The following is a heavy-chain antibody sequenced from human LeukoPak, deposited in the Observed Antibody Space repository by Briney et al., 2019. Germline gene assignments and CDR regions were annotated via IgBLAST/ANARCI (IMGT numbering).Heavy chain of an antibody. V-gene: IGHV1-18*01. D-gene: IGHD4-17*01. Sequence: ASVKVSCKAFGYTFTDYGINWVRQVPGQGPEWMGWISTLYGNKNYAQKFQGRLTLTSDTSTSTAFLELTSLASDDTAVYYCASRLGYGDYDSDYWGQGTLVTVSS. CDR1: GYTFTDYG. J-gene: IGHJ4*02. CDR3: ASRLGYGDYDSDY. CDR2: ISTLYGNK.